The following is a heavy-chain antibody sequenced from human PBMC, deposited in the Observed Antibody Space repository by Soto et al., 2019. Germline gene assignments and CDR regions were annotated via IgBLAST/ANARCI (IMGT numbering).Heavy chain of an antibody. Sequence: SETLSLTCAVYGGSFSGYYWSWIRQPPGKGLEWIGEINHSGSTNYNPSLKSRVTISVDTSKNQFSLKLSSVTAADTAVYYCARGRLSSWFSPTFDYWGQGTLVTVSS. CDR1: GGSFSGYY. J-gene: IGHJ4*02. CDR2: INHSGST. V-gene: IGHV4-34*01. CDR3: ARGRLSSWFSPTFDY. D-gene: IGHD6-13*01.